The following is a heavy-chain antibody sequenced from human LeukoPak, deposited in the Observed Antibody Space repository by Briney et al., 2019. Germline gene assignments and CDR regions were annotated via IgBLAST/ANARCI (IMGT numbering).Heavy chain of an antibody. Sequence: GASVTVSCKASGYTFTSYAMNWVRQAPGQGLEWMGWINTNTGNPTYAQGFTGRFVFSLDTSVSTAYLQISSLKAEDTAVYYCAREGTPESSSWYRLLLSDYYYGMDVWGQGTTVTVSS. CDR2: INTNTGNP. V-gene: IGHV7-4-1*02. D-gene: IGHD6-13*01. CDR3: AREGTPESSSWYRLLLSDYYYGMDV. CDR1: GYTFTSYA. J-gene: IGHJ6*02.